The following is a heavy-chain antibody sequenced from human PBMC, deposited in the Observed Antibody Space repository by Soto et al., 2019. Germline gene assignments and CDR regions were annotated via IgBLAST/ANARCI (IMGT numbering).Heavy chain of an antibody. V-gene: IGHV4-39*01. CDR2: IYYSGST. CDR1: GGSISSSSYY. Sequence: QLQLQESGPGLVKPSETLSLTCTVSGGSISSSSYYWGWIRQPPGKGLEWIGSIYYSGSTYYNPSLKSRVIRSVDTSNNQFSLKLSSVTAADTAVYYCARPHPIYGDYDMDAFDIWGQGTMVTVSS. CDR3: ARPHPIYGDYDMDAFDI. J-gene: IGHJ3*02. D-gene: IGHD4-17*01.